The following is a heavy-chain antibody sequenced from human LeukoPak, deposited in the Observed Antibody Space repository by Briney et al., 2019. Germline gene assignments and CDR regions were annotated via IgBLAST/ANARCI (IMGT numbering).Heavy chain of an antibody. CDR3: ARGLDNYGYKFDY. D-gene: IGHD5-18*01. Sequence: GGSLRLSCAASGFTFSSYEMNWVRQAPGKGLEWVSSISSSSSYIYYADSVKGRFTISRDNAENSLYLQMNSLRAEDTAVYYCARGLDNYGYKFDYWGQGTLVTVSS. V-gene: IGHV3-21*06. CDR1: GFTFSSYE. CDR2: ISSSSSYI. J-gene: IGHJ4*02.